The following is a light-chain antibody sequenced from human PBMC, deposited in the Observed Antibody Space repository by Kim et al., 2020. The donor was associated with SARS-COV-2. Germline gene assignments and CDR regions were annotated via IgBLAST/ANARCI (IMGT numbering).Light chain of an antibody. CDR1: PDVSRW. CDR2: DAS. Sequence: SVGDRLSITCRSSPDVSRWLAWYQQKPGNAPKLLIYDASPVESGVPSRFSGSGSGTEFTLTISSLQPDDFATYYCQHHASYAITFGQGTRLEIK. J-gene: IGKJ5*01. CDR3: QHHASYAIT. V-gene: IGKV1-5*01.